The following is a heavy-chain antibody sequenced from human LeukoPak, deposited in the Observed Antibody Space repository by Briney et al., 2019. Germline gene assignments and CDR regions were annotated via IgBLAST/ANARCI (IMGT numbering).Heavy chain of an antibody. Sequence: GGSLRLSCAASGFIFSDYYMSWIRQAPGKGLEWVSYISSSGSTIYYADSVKGRFTISRDNAKNSLYLQMNSLRAEDTALYYCARTPQYYYDSSGYPPEENWGQGTLVTVSS. CDR1: GFIFSDYY. J-gene: IGHJ4*02. CDR2: ISSSGSTI. CDR3: ARTPQYYYDSSGYPPEEN. D-gene: IGHD3-22*01. V-gene: IGHV3-11*01.